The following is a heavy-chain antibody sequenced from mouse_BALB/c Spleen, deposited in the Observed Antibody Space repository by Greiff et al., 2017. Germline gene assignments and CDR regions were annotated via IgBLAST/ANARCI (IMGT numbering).Heavy chain of an antibody. CDR3: ARETGW. Sequence: ESGPGLVKPSQSLSLTCSVTGYSITSGYYWNWIRQFPGNKLEWMGYISYDGSNNYNPSLKNRISITRDTSKNQFFLKLNSVTTEDTATYYCARETGWWGQGTTLTVSS. V-gene: IGHV3-6*02. D-gene: IGHD3-1*01. J-gene: IGHJ2*01. CDR1: GYSITSGYY. CDR2: ISYDGSN.